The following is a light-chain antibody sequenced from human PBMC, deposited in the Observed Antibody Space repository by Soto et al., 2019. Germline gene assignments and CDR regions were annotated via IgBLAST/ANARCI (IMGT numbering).Light chain of an antibody. CDR3: QVWDSSSEHVV. CDR1: NRRTKR. Sequence: SSELTQPPSVSVAPGQTARLTCGGDNRRTKREHWYQQRPGQSPILVLYDDDDRPSGIPERFSGSNSGNTATLTINRVAAGDEGDYYCQVWDSSSEHVVFGGGTKLTVL. CDR2: DDD. J-gene: IGLJ2*01. V-gene: IGLV3-21*02.